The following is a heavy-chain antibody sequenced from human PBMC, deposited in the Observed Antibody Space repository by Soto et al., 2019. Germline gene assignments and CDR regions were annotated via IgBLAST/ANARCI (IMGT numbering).Heavy chain of an antibody. CDR3: AREEGRSWYYFDY. D-gene: IGHD6-13*01. V-gene: IGHV3-21*01. Sequence: PGGSLRLSCAASGFTFSSDSMNWVRQAPGKGLEWVSSISSSSSYIYYADSVKGRFTISRDNAKNSLYLQMNSLRAEDTAVYYCAREEGRSWYYFDYWGQGTLVTSPQ. CDR2: ISSSSSYI. CDR1: GFTFSSDS. J-gene: IGHJ4*02.